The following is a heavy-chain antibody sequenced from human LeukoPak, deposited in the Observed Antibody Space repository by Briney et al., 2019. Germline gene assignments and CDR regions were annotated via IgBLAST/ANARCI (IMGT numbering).Heavy chain of an antibody. Sequence: PGGSLRLSCAASGFAFYNYDMHWVRQTGKDLEWVSVIAANGDSYYAGSVKGRFTISRDNSKNTLYLQMSSLRAEDTAVCYCVPPPNELALHSWGQGTLVSVSS. J-gene: IGHJ4*02. CDR1: GFAFYNYD. CDR2: IAANGDS. V-gene: IGHV3-13*01. D-gene: IGHD1-1*01. CDR3: VPPPNELALHS.